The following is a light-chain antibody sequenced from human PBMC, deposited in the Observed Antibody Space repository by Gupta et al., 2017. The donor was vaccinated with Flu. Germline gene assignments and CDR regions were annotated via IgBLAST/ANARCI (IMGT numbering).Light chain of an antibody. V-gene: IGKV3-20*01. J-gene: IGKJ1*01. CDR1: QSVESMY. Sequence: GTLSLSPGDRATLSCRASQSVESMYLAWYQQKPGRAPRLLIYGASSRATGIPDRFSGSWSGTAFILTISRLEPEDFAIYYCQQEGSLVWTFGQGTKVEI. CDR2: GAS. CDR3: QQEGSLVWT.